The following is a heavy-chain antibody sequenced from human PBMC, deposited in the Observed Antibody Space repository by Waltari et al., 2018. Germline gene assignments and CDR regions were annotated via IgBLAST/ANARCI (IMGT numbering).Heavy chain of an antibody. CDR1: GGTFSSYA. Sequence: QVQLVESGAEVKKPGSSVKVSCKASGGTFSSYAISWVRQAPGQGLEWMGVIIPIFGTANYAQKFQGRVTMTADKSTSTAYMELSSLRSEDTAGYYCARDRNSSSWLDAFDIWGQGTMVTVSS. J-gene: IGHJ3*02. V-gene: IGHV1-69*14. D-gene: IGHD6-13*01. CDR2: IIPIFGTA. CDR3: ARDRNSSSWLDAFDI.